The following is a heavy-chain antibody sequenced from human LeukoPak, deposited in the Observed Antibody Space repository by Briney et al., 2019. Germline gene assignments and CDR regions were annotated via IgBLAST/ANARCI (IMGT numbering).Heavy chain of an antibody. V-gene: IGHV3-64*04. J-gene: IGHJ4*02. CDR2: ISSDGDST. Sequence: PGGSLRLSCSASGFTFSSYAIYWVRHAPGKGLEYVAAISSDGDSTYYADSAKGRFTISRDNSKNTLYLQMNSLRAEDTAVYYCARDVAAPGGVYFDYWGQGTLVTVSS. CDR3: ARDVAAPGGVYFDY. CDR1: GFTFSSYA. D-gene: IGHD3-16*01.